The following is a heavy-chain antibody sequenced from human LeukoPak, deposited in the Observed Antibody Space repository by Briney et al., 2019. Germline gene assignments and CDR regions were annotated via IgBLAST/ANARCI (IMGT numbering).Heavy chain of an antibody. CDR2: IYPSGST. CDR1: GGSVSGYY. D-gene: IGHD2-15*01. V-gene: IGHV4-4*09. J-gene: IGHJ6*03. Sequence: SETLSLTCTVSGGSVSGYYWSWVRRPPGTGLEWIGYIYPSGSTNYNPSLQSRVAISADTSMKQFSLKLSSVTAADTAVYFCARRVLGYCRGGSCYGLSYYMDVWGEGTTVTVSS. CDR3: ARRVLGYCRGGSCYGLSYYMDV.